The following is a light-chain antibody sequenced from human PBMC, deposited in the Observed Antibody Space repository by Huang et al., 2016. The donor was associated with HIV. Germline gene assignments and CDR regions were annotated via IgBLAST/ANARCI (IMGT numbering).Light chain of an antibody. CDR3: QQYYSTPPT. CDR2: WAS. V-gene: IGKV4-1*01. CDR1: QSVLYSSNNKNY. Sequence: DIVMTQSPDSLAVSLGERATINCKSSQSVLYSSNNKNYLAWYQQKPGQPSKLLIYWASSRESGVPDRFSGSGSGTDFTLTISSLQAEDVAVYYCQQYYSTPPTFGQGTKVEIK. J-gene: IGKJ1*01.